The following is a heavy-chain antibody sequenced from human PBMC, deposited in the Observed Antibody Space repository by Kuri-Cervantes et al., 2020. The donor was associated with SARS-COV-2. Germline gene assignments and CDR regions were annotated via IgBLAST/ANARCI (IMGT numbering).Heavy chain of an antibody. CDR1: GYSFTGYW. Sequence: GGSLRLSCKGSGYSFTGYWIAWVRQMPGKGLEWMAIIYPTDSDTRYSPSFQGQVTISADKSISTAYLQWSSLKASDSAMYYCARTRGSYYTDAFDLWGQGTMVTVSS. CDR2: IYPTDSDT. D-gene: IGHD1-26*01. J-gene: IGHJ3*01. CDR3: ARTRGSYYTDAFDL. V-gene: IGHV5-51*01.